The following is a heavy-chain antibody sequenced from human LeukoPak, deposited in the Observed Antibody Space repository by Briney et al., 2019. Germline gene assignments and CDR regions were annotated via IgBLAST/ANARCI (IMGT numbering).Heavy chain of an antibody. CDR1: GFTFSSYS. CDR2: ISSSSSYI. CDR3: ARGYCGGDCYSSPDAFDI. V-gene: IGHV3-21*01. Sequence: GGSLRLSCAASGFTFSSYSMNWVRQAPGKGLEWVSSISSSSSYIYYADSVKGRFTISRDNAKNSLYLQMNSLRAEGTAVYYCARGYCGGDCYSSPDAFDIWGQGTMVTVSS. J-gene: IGHJ3*02. D-gene: IGHD2-21*02.